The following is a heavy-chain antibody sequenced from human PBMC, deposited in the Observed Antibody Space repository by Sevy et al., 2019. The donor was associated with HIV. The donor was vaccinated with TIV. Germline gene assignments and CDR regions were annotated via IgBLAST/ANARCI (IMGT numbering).Heavy chain of an antibody. V-gene: IGHV3-30*18. D-gene: IGHD2-15*01. J-gene: IGHJ4*02. CDR3: AKPMIGGDIGVVVLSTAFDF. CDR2: ISYDGSDK. Sequence: GGSLRLSCAASGFTFSSYGMHWVRQAPGKGLEWVAVISYDGSDKYFADSVKGRFTISRDNSKNTLYLQMNSLRTEDTAVYFCAKPMIGGDIGVVVLSTAFDFWGQGTLVTVSS. CDR1: GFTFSSYG.